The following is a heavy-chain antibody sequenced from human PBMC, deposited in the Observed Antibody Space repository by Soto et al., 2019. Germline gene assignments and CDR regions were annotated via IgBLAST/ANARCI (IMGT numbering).Heavy chain of an antibody. J-gene: IGHJ6*02. CDR1: GGTFSSYA. V-gene: IGHV1-69*13. CDR3: ARVLRYFDWLPPPNYYYDMDV. Sequence: VASVKVSCKASGGTFSSYAISWVRQAPGQGLEWMGGIIPIFGTANYAQKFQGRVTITADESTSTAYMELSSLRSEDTAVYYCARVLRYFDWLPPPNYYYDMDVWGQGTTVTVSS. D-gene: IGHD3-9*01. CDR2: IIPIFGTA.